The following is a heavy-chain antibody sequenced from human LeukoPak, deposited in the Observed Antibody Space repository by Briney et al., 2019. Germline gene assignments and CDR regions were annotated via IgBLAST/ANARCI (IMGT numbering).Heavy chain of an antibody. J-gene: IGHJ4*02. Sequence: GGSLRLSCAASGFTFSSYAMSWVRQAPGKGLEWVSAISGSGGSTYYADSVKGRFTISRDNSKNSLYLQMNSLRAEDTAVYYCARERRDCSGGSCSRYFDYWGQGTLVTVSS. V-gene: IGHV3-23*01. CDR2: ISGSGGST. D-gene: IGHD2-15*01. CDR1: GFTFSSYA. CDR3: ARERRDCSGGSCSRYFDY.